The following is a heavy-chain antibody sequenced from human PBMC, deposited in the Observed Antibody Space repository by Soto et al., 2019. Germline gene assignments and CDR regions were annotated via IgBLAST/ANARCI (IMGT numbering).Heavy chain of an antibody. D-gene: IGHD6-19*01. V-gene: IGHV1-69*02. Sequence: QVQLVQSGAEVKKPGSSVKVSCKASGGTFSSYTISWVRQAPGQGLEWMGRIIPILGIANYAQKFQGRVTITADKSTSTDYMELSSLRSEDTAVYYCARRTGIAVAQGNDAFDIWGQGTMVTVSS. CDR3: ARRTGIAVAQGNDAFDI. CDR1: GGTFSSYT. CDR2: IIPILGIA. J-gene: IGHJ3*02.